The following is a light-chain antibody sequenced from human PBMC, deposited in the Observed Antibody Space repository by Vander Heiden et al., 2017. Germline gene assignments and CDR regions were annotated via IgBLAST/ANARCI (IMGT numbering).Light chain of an antibody. CDR2: ANI. CDR1: SSDIGANYD. J-gene: IGLJ3*02. Sequence: QSALTQSPSVSEVPGQRVNIPCTGSSSDIGANYDVHWYQQIAGTVPKLLIYANIIRPSGVPDRFSASKSGTSASLAITGLQAEDEADYYCQSYDGSMRAWVFGGGTKLTVL. V-gene: IGLV1-40*01. CDR3: QSYDGSMRAWV.